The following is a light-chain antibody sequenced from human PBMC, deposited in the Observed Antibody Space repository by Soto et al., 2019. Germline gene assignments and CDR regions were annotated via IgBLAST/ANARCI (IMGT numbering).Light chain of an antibody. J-gene: IGKJ4*01. V-gene: IGKV4-1*01. CDR2: WAS. CDR1: QSVLYRSNNKNY. CDR3: QQYYSTPLS. Sequence: DIVMTQSPDSLAVSLGERATINCKSSQSVLYRSNNKNYFAWYQQKPGQPPKLLIYWASTRESGVPDRFSGSRSGTDFTLTISSLQAEDVAVYYCQQYYSTPLSFGGGTKVEIK.